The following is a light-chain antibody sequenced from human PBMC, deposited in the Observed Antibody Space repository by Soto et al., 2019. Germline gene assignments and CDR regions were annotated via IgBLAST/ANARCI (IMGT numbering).Light chain of an antibody. V-gene: IGKV3-20*01. J-gene: IGKJ5*01. CDR1: QSVDSAF. CDR3: QQYNNWPPIT. Sequence: EIVLAQSPGVLSLSPGERATLSCRASQSVDSAFFAWYQQKPGQAPRLLIYGASNRVTGIPDRFSGSGSGSDFTLTISSLQSEDFAVYYCQQYNNWPPITFGQGTRLEIK. CDR2: GAS.